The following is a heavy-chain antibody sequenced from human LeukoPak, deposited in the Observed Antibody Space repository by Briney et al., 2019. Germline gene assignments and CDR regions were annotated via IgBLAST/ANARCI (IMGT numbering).Heavy chain of an antibody. CDR3: AKDHGSSWSTFDY. CDR2: IQYDGGKE. D-gene: IGHD6-13*01. CDR1: GFTFSSYA. Sequence: GGSLRLSCAASGFTFSSYAMHWVRQAPGKGLEWVTYIQYDGGKEYFADSVKGRFSISRDNSENTLYLQLNNLRPEDTAVYYCAKDHGSSWSTFDYWGQGTLVIASS. J-gene: IGHJ4*02. V-gene: IGHV3-30*02.